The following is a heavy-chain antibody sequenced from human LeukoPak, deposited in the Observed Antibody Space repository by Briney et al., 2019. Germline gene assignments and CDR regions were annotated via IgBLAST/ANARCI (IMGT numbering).Heavy chain of an antibody. Sequence: SETLSLTCTVSGGSISTYYWSWIRQPPGKGLEWIGYIYYSGSTNYNPSLKRRVTISVDTSKNQFSLKLSSVTAADTAVYYCARTVGALYDAFNIWGQGTMVTVSS. CDR3: ARTVGALYDAFNI. V-gene: IGHV4-59*08. CDR1: GGSISTYY. D-gene: IGHD1-26*01. CDR2: IYYSGST. J-gene: IGHJ3*02.